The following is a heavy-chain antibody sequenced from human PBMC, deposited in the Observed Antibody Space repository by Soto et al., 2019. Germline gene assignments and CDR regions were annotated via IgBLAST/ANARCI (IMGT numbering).Heavy chain of an antibody. CDR2: ISGSGGGST. CDR1: GFTFSSYA. J-gene: IGHJ4*01. D-gene: IGHD5-18*01. CDR3: AKDIGNQIQLDH. Sequence: PGGSLRLSCVASGFTFSSYAVSWVRQAPGKGLEWVSTISGSGGGSTYYADSVKGRFTISRDNSKNTLYLQMNSLRAEDTAVYYCAKDIGNQIQLDHWGHGTLVTVSS. V-gene: IGHV3-23*01.